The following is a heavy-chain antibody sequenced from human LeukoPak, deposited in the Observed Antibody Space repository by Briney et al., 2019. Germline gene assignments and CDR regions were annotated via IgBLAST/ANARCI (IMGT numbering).Heavy chain of an antibody. D-gene: IGHD6-6*01. V-gene: IGHV3-48*01. CDR2: ISSSSSTI. J-gene: IGHJ4*02. Sequence: GGSLRLSCAASGFTFSSYSMNWVRQAPGKGLEWVSYISSSSSTIYYADSVKGRFTISRDNSKNTLYLQMNSLRAEDTAVYYCAKEDSSSSSFVSPDYWGQGALVTVSS. CDR3: AKEDSSSSSFVSPDY. CDR1: GFTFSSYS.